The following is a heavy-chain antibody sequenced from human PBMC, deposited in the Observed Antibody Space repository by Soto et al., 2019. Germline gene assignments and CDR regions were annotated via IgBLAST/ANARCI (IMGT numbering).Heavy chain of an antibody. CDR3: AKDGCRRVTMVRGVRRFYGMDA. D-gene: IGHD3-10*01. J-gene: IGHJ6*02. Sequence: PSETLSGTCKVHVGSMRSLHWRWIRERPGKWPGWIGYIYYSGITDYNPSLKTRVTISVDTSKDPFSLSRSLVIAAYMAVYYCAKDGCRRVTMVRGVRRFYGMDASGRGTKVSVSS. CDR2: IYYSGIT. V-gene: IGHV4-59*01. CDR1: VGSMRSLH.